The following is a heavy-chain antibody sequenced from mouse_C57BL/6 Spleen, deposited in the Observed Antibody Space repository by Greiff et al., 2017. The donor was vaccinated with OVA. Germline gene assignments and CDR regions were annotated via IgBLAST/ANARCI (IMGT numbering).Heavy chain of an antibody. V-gene: IGHV1-64*01. D-gene: IGHD2-4*01. J-gene: IGHJ4*01. CDR3: ARDYDTGAMDY. CDR1: GYTFTSYW. Sequence: VQLQQPGAELVKPGASVKLSCKASGYTFTSYWMHWVKQRPGQGLEWIGMIPPNSGSTNYNEKFKSKATLTVDKSSRTAYMQLSSLTSEDSAVYYCARDYDTGAMDYWGQGTSVTVSS. CDR2: IPPNSGST.